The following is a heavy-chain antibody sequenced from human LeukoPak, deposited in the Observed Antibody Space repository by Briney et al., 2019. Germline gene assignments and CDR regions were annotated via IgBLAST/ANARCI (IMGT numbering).Heavy chain of an antibody. CDR1: GGTFSSYA. CDR2: IIPIFGTA. CDR3: ARKDYYDSSGPSDALDI. Sequence: ASVKVSCKASGGTFSSYAISWVRQAPGQGLEWMGGIIPIFGTANYAQKFQGRVTITADKSTSTAYMELSSLRSEDTAVYYCARKDYYDSSGPSDALDIWGQGTMVTVSS. D-gene: IGHD3-22*01. V-gene: IGHV1-69*06. J-gene: IGHJ3*02.